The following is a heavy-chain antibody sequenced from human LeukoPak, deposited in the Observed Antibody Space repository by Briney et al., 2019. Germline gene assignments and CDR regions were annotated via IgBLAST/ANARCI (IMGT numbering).Heavy chain of an antibody. J-gene: IGHJ3*02. Sequence: GGPQRLSCAACGFTVSSNDMNWLRQAPGKGLEWLSVIFSGGSTYYADSGKGRFTISRDNSKNTLCLQMNPLRAEDKAVYYCARLLKYYYGSGSYSDAFDIWGQGTVVTVSS. CDR3: ARLLKYYYGSGSYSDAFDI. CDR1: GFTVSSND. V-gene: IGHV3-53*01. CDR2: IFSGGST. D-gene: IGHD3-10*01.